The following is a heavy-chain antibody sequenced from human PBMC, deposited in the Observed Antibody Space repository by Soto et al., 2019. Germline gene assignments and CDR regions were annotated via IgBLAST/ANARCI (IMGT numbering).Heavy chain of an antibody. J-gene: IGHJ6*02. D-gene: IGHD4-17*01. CDR1: GYTFTSYY. CDR2: INPSGGST. Sequence: ASVKVSCKASGYTFTSYYMHWVRQAPGQGLEWMGIINPSGGSTSYAQKFKGRVTMTRDTSTSTVYMELSSLRSEDTAVYYCARGGVTKRTVTTSYYYYGMDVWGQGTTVTVSS. CDR3: ARGGVTKRTVTTSYYYYGMDV. V-gene: IGHV1-46*01.